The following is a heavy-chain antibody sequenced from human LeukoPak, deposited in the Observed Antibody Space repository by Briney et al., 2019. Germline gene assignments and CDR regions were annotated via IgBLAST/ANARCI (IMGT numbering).Heavy chain of an antibody. Sequence: GGSLRLSCAASGFTVSSNYMSWVRQAPGKGLEWVSGISGSGDSTYYADSVKGRFTISRDNSKNTLYLQMNSLRAEDTAVYYCAKDPFIAAAGTGYYYMDVWGKGTTVTISS. J-gene: IGHJ6*03. CDR3: AKDPFIAAAGTGYYYMDV. V-gene: IGHV3-23*01. CDR1: GFTVSSNY. D-gene: IGHD6-13*01. CDR2: ISGSGDST.